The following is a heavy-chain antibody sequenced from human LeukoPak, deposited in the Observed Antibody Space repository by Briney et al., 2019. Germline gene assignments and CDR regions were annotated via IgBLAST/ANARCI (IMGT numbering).Heavy chain of an antibody. V-gene: IGHV1-2*02. CDR2: INPNSGGT. Sequence: SVKLSCKASRYIFSAYYMHWVRQAPGQGLEWLGWINPNSGGTNYAQKFQGRVTMTRDTSIRTAYMDLSRLTSDDTAVSDCASRLLWLGELLSSMSAFDIWGQGTMVTVSS. J-gene: IGHJ3*02. CDR1: RYIFSAYY. D-gene: IGHD3-10*01. CDR3: ASRLLWLGELLSSMSAFDI.